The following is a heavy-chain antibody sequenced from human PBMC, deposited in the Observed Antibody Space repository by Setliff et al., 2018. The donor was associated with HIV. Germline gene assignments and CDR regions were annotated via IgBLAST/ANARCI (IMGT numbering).Heavy chain of an antibody. Sequence: ASVKVSCKTSGYTFTGYALHWVRQAPGQRLEWMGWINTGDGETKFSQDFQDRIVIARDSSTSTDYMELGRLRSDDMALYYCAIASGNYSHGFDLWGQGTMVTVSS. D-gene: IGHD1-26*01. CDR3: AIASGNYSHGFDL. CDR2: INTGDGET. CDR1: GYTFTGYA. V-gene: IGHV1-3*03. J-gene: IGHJ3*01.